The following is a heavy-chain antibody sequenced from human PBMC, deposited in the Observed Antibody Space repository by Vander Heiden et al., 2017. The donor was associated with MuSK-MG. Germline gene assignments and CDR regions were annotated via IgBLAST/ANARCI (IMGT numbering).Heavy chain of an antibody. Sequence: QVQLLESGGGVVQPGRSLRLSCAASRFTFGDYGFHWVRQAPGKGLEWLAVISYDGRSTFSAASVKGRFTISRDNSKSPVFLQMNSLRPDDTALYYCARDGRWGADDAFDIWGQGTRVIVSS. CDR1: RFTFGDYG. J-gene: IGHJ3*02. D-gene: IGHD1-26*01. CDR3: ARDGRWGADDAFDI. CDR2: ISYDGRST. V-gene: IGHV3-30*03.